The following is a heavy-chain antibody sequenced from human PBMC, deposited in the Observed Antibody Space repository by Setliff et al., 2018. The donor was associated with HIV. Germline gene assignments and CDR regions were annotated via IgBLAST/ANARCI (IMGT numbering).Heavy chain of an antibody. D-gene: IGHD3-9*01. J-gene: IGHJ4*02. CDR2: IYWDDDK. Sequence: SGPTLVNPTQTLTLTCTFSGFSLNTPGMRVSWIRQPPGKALEWLALIYWDDDKRYSSSLRSRLTITKDTSKNQVVLKMTNMDPVDTATYYCARMRYFDWIMIDYWGQGTRVTVSS. CDR1: GFSLNTPGMR. V-gene: IGHV2-5*08. CDR3: ARMRYFDWIMIDY.